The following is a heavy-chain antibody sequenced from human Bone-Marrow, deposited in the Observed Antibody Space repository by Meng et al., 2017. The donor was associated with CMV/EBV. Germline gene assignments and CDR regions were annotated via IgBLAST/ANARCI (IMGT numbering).Heavy chain of an antibody. Sequence: KISCAASGFTFSGSAMHWVRQASGKGLEWMGGIIPIFGTANYAQKFQGRVTITTDESTSTAYMELSSLRSEDTAVYYCAREGDYGGNSGFNYYGMDVWGQGTTVTVSS. CDR3: AREGDYGGNSGFNYYGMDV. J-gene: IGHJ6*02. CDR2: IIPIFGTA. CDR1: GFTFSGSA. V-gene: IGHV1-69*05. D-gene: IGHD4-23*01.